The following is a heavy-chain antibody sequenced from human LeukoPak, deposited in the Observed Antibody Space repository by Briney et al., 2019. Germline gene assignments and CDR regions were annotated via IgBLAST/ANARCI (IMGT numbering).Heavy chain of an antibody. CDR1: GYTFTGYY. Sequence: ASVKVSCKASGYTFTGYYMHWVRQAPGQGLEWMGWINPNSGGTNYAQKFQGRVTMTRDTSTSTVYMELSSLRSEDTAVYYCARAQVGAAGGGSDYWGQGTLVTVSS. V-gene: IGHV1-2*02. CDR3: ARAQVGAAGGGSDY. D-gene: IGHD6-13*01. CDR2: INPNSGGT. J-gene: IGHJ4*02.